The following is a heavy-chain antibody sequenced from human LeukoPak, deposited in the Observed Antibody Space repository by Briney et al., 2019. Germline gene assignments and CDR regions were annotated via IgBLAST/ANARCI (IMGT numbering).Heavy chain of an antibody. CDR2: INPNSGGT. J-gene: IGHJ1*01. Sequence: ASVKVSCKASGYAFTGYYMHWVRQAPGQGLEWMGWINPNSGGTNYAQKFQGRVTMTRDTSSTTAYMELSRLRSDDTAVYYCARLVVISTTSEYFQEWGQGTLVIVSS. CDR3: ARLVVISTTSEYFQE. D-gene: IGHD3-22*01. CDR1: GYAFTGYY. V-gene: IGHV1-2*02.